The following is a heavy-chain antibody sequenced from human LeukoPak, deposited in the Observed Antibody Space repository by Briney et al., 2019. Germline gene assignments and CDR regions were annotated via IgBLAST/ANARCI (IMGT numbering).Heavy chain of an antibody. J-gene: IGHJ4*02. CDR2: IIPILGIA. D-gene: IGHD2-21*02. CDR3: ARGPLVTAILGVSDY. V-gene: IGHV1-69*04. CDR1: GGTFSSYA. Sequence: SVKVSCKASGGTFSSYAISWVRQAPGQGLEWMGRIIPILGIANYAQKFQGRVTITADKSTSTAYMELSSLRSEDTAVYYCARGPLVTAILGVSDYWGQGTLVTVSS.